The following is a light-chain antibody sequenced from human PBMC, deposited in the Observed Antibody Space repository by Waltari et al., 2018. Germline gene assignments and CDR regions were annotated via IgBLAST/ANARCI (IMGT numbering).Light chain of an antibody. V-gene: IGLV1-40*01. CDR3: QSYDSSLSGNWV. J-gene: IGLJ3*02. CDR1: SSNIGAGYD. Sequence: QSVLTQPPSVSGAPGQRVTISCTGSSSNIGAGYDVHWYQQLPGTAPKLLIYGNSNRPSGVPDRLSGPKAGTSASLASTGLQAEDEADYYGQSYDSSLSGNWVFGGGTKLTVL. CDR2: GNS.